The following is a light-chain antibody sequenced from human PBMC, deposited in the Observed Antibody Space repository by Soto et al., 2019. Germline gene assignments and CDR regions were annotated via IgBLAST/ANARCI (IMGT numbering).Light chain of an antibody. CDR1: QSVGSD. CDR2: GAS. CDR3: QHYNSYSEA. J-gene: IGKJ1*01. V-gene: IGKV3-15*01. Sequence: EIVMTQSPATLSVSPGERATLSCGASQSVGSDLAWYQQKPGQAPRLVIYGASTRATGTPARFSGSGSGTEFTLTISSLQPDDFATYYCQHYNSYSEAFGQGTKV.